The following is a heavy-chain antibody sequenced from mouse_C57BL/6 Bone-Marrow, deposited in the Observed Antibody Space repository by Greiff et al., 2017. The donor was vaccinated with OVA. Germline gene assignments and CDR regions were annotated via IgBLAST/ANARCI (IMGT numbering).Heavy chain of an antibody. CDR2: IYPRSGST. CDR1: GYTFTSYG. D-gene: IGHD1-1*02. V-gene: IGHV1-81*01. CDR3: ARKGGKGGYYFDY. J-gene: IGHJ2*01. Sequence: QVQLQQSGAELARPGASVKLSCKASGYTFTSYGISWVKQRTGQGLEWIGEIYPRSGSTYYNEKFKGKATLTADKSSSTAYMELRSLTSEDSAVYFCARKGGKGGYYFDYWGQGTALTVSS.